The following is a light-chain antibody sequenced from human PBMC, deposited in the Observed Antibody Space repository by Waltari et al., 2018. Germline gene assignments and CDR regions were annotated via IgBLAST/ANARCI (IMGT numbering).Light chain of an antibody. CDR2: VNSDGSH. V-gene: IGLV4-69*01. CDR3: QTGGHGTWV. J-gene: IGLJ3*02. Sequence: QLVLTQSPSASASLGASVKLTCTLSSGHSSNIIAWLKQQPKKGPRYLMKVNSDGSHRKGDDIPDRFSGSSSGAERYLTISSVQSEDEADYYCQTGGHGTWVFGGGTTLTVL. CDR1: SGHSSNI.